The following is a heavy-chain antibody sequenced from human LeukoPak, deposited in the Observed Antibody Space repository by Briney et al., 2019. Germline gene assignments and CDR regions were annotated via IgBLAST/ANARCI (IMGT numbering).Heavy chain of an antibody. CDR2: IYTSGST. CDR3: AAVGAQPGANY. Sequence: PSETLSLTCTVSGGSISSYYWSWIRQPAGKGLEWIGRIYTSGSTNYNPSLRGRITLSVDTSKSQFSLKMTSLTAADTAVYYCAAVGAQPGANYWGQGTLVTVSS. CDR1: GGSISSYY. V-gene: IGHV4-4*07. J-gene: IGHJ4*02. D-gene: IGHD1-26*01.